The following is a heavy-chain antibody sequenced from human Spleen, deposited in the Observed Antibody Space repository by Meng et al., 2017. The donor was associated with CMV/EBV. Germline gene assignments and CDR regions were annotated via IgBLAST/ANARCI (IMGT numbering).Heavy chain of an antibody. V-gene: IGHV1-18*01. CDR2: ISGYNGNT. Sequence: ASVKVSCKASGYTFDSYGFNWVQQAPGQGLEWMGWISGYNGNTHFAQKFQGRVTLATDTATRTAHMELRGLRSDDTAVYYCARGGRTTGASADYWGQGTLVTVSS. J-gene: IGHJ4*02. CDR1: GYTFDSYG. CDR3: ARGGRTTGASADY. D-gene: IGHD1-1*01.